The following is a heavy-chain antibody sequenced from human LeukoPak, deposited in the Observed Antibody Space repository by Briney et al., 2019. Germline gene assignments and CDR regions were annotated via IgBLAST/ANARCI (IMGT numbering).Heavy chain of an antibody. J-gene: IGHJ4*02. V-gene: IGHV3-21*01. D-gene: IGHD2-15*01. Sequence: PGGSLRLSCAASGFTFSSYSMKWVRQAPGKGLEWASSISSSSSYIYYADSVKGRFTISRDNAKNSLYLQMNSLRVEDTAVYYCASYCSGGSCYDGYSNWGQGTLVTVPS. CDR2: ISSSSSYI. CDR1: GFTFSSYS. CDR3: ASYCSGGSCYDGYSN.